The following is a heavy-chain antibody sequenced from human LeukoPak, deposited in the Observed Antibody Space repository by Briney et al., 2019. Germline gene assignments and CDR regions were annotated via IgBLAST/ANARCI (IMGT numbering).Heavy chain of an antibody. D-gene: IGHD4-17*01. J-gene: IGHJ4*02. CDR3: ATPPTVTRNY. CDR2: ISGGGGRT. CDR1: GFTFSSYA. V-gene: IGHV3-23*01. Sequence: GGSLRLSCAASGFTFSSYAMSWVRQAPGKGLEWVSSISGGGGRTHYTDSVKGRFTISRDNSKNTLYLQMNSLRAEDTAVYYCATPPTVTRNYWGQGTLVTVSS.